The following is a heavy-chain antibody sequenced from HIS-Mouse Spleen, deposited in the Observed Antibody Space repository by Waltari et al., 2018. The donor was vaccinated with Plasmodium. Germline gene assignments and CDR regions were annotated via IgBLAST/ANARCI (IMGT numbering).Heavy chain of an antibody. J-gene: IGHJ3*02. CDR2: INHSGST. V-gene: IGHV4-34*01. CDR1: SFSGYY. Sequence: SFSGYYWSWIRQPPGKGLEWTGEINHSGSTNYNPSLKSRVTISVDTSKNQFSLKLSSVTAADTAVYYCARAPIRDAFDIWGQGTMVTVSS. D-gene: IGHD3-9*01. CDR3: ARAPIRDAFDI.